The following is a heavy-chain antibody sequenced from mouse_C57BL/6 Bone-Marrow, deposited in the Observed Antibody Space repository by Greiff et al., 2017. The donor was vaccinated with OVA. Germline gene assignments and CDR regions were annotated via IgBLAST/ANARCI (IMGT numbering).Heavy chain of an antibody. CDR3: ARWWLPAWFAY. J-gene: IGHJ3*01. CDR1: GYTFTSYW. Sequence: QVQLQQPGAELVKPGASVKLSCKASGYTFTSYWMHWVKQRPGQGLEWIGDIYPGSGSTNYNEKFKSKATLTVDTSSSTAYMQLSSLTSEDSAVYYCARWWLPAWFAYWGQGTLVTVSA. D-gene: IGHD1-1*02. V-gene: IGHV1-55*01. CDR2: IYPGSGST.